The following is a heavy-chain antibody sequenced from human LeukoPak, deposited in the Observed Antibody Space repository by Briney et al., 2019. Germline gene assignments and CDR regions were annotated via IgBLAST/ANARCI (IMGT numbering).Heavy chain of an antibody. Sequence: GGSLRLSCAASGFTLSSYSMSWVRQAPGKGLEWVSSISSSGSYIYYGDSVKGRFIIARDNAKNSVYLQMNSLRAEDTAVYYCARDRNYLAPSYYYYGMDVWGQGTTVTVSS. V-gene: IGHV3-21*01. CDR2: ISSSGSYI. CDR3: ARDRNYLAPSYYYYGMDV. J-gene: IGHJ6*02. CDR1: GFTLSSYS. D-gene: IGHD3-10*01.